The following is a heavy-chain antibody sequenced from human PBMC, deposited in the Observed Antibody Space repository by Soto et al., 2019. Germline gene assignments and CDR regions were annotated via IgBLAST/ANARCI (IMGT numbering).Heavy chain of an antibody. D-gene: IGHD4-17*01. CDR3: ATILHSYGTNWVDS. Sequence: SETLSLTCNVSGASVTNDRYYWSWIRQPPGKGLEWIGYIYYTGTTHYNPSVKSRVSILLDMSKDQFSLKLTSVTVADTAIYYCATILHSYGTNWVDSWGQGTLVTVSS. CDR1: GASVTNDRYY. CDR2: IYYTGTT. V-gene: IGHV4-30-4*01. J-gene: IGHJ5*01.